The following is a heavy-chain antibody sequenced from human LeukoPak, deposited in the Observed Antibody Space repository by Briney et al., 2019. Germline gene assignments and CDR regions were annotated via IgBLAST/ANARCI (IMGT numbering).Heavy chain of an antibody. V-gene: IGHV1-18*01. J-gene: IGHJ4*02. CDR3: ARDYSSFWSGYYTYYFDY. Sequence: ASVKVSCKASGYTFTSYGISWVRQAPGQGLEWMGWISAYNGNTNYAQKLQGRVTMTTDTSTSTAYMELRSLRSDDTAVYYCARDYSSFWSGYYTYYFDYWGQGTLVTVSS. CDR1: GYTFTSYG. D-gene: IGHD3-3*01. CDR2: ISAYNGNT.